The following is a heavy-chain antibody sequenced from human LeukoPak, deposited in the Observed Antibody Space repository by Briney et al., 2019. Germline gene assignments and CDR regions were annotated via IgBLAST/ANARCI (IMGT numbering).Heavy chain of an antibody. CDR2: ISSSGKSI. D-gene: IGHD1-26*01. CDR3: ARGGSAGSTNWFDT. V-gene: IGHV3-48*03. CDR1: EFSFSIYE. Sequence: GRSLRPSPAASEFSFSIYEINWVRQTPGKGLEWLSYISSSGKSIYYADSVKGRFTISRDNAKNSVYLQMNSLRVEDTAVYYCARGGSAGSTNWFDTWGQGALVTVSS. J-gene: IGHJ5*02.